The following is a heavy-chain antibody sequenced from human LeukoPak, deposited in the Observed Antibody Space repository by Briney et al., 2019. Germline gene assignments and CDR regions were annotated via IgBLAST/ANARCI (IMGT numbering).Heavy chain of an antibody. J-gene: IGHJ4*02. D-gene: IGHD1-26*01. CDR3: ARRSGNFQAGYNFDY. Sequence: PGESLKISCKGSGYIFTNYWIAWVRQMPGKGLEWMGIIYPGDSDTRYSPSFQGQVTISADKSISTAYLQWSSLKASDTAMYYCARRSGNFQAGYNFDYWGQGTLVTVSS. CDR2: IYPGDSDT. V-gene: IGHV5-51*01. CDR1: GYIFTNYW.